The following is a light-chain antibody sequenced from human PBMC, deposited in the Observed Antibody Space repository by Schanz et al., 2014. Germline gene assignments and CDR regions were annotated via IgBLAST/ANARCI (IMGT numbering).Light chain of an antibody. V-gene: IGLV2-11*01. Sequence: QSVLTQPRSVSGSPGQSVTISCTGTSSDVGGYDFVSWYQQHPGKAPKLMIYDVSQRPSGVPDRFSGSKSGNTASLTISGLQGEDEADYYCCSNAGRYTRVFGGGTKLTVL. CDR3: CSNAGRYTRV. CDR1: SSDVGGYDF. J-gene: IGLJ3*02. CDR2: DVS.